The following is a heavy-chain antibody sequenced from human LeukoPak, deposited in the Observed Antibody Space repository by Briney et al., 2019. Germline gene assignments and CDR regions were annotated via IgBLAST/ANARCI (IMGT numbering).Heavy chain of an antibody. D-gene: IGHD1-26*01. CDR1: GGSISSYY. Sequence: SETLSLTCTVSGGSISSYYWSWIRQPPGKGLEWIGYIYYSGSTNYNPSLKSRVTISVDTSKNQFSLKLSSVTAADTAVYFCARESGSNKFDYWGQGTLVTVSS. V-gene: IGHV4-59*12. CDR3: ARESGSNKFDY. J-gene: IGHJ4*02. CDR2: IYYSGST.